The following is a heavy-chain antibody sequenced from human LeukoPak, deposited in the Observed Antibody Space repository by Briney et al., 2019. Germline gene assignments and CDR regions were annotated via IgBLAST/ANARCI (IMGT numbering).Heavy chain of an antibody. CDR3: ARERSTLTVGGRTPGPGME. Sequence: GGSLRLSCAASGFTFSSYSMNWVRQAPGKGLEWVSSISSSSSYIYYADSVKGRFTISRDNAKNSLYLQMNSLRAEDTAVYYCARERSTLTVGGRTPGPGMEWGQGTLVTVSS. D-gene: IGHD1-1*01. V-gene: IGHV3-21*01. J-gene: IGHJ4*02. CDR2: ISSSSSYI. CDR1: GFTFSSYS.